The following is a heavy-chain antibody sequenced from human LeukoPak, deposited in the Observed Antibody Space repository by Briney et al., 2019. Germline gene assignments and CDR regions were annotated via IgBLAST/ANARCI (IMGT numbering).Heavy chain of an antibody. CDR2: IWYDGSNK. D-gene: IGHD5-18*01. CDR3: AKDAHTAGVYYFDY. J-gene: IGHJ4*02. V-gene: IGHV3-33*06. CDR1: GFTFSSYG. Sequence: GRSLRLSCAASGFTFSSYGMHWVRQAPGKGLEWVAVIWYDGSNKYYADSVKGRFTISRDNSKNTLYLQMNSLRAEDTAVYYCAKDAHTAGVYYFDYWGQGTLVTVSS.